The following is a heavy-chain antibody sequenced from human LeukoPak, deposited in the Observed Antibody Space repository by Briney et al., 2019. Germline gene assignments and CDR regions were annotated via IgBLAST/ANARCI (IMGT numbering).Heavy chain of an antibody. CDR2: IYYSGST. D-gene: IGHD4-17*01. J-gene: IGHJ3*01. CDR1: GGSGGSISSSNS. V-gene: IGHV4-30-4*01. Sequence: MPSETLSLTCAVSGGSGGSISSSNSWSWVRQPPGKGLEWIGYIYYSGSTYYNPSLKSRVTISVDTSKNQFSLKLTSVTAADTAMYSCARELGNGDYGGAFDVWGQGTMFTVSS. CDR3: ARELGNGDYGGAFDV.